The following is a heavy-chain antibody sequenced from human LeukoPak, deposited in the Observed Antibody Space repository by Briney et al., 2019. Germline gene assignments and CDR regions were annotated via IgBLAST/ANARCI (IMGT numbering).Heavy chain of an antibody. V-gene: IGHV3-7*01. J-gene: IGHJ4*02. D-gene: IGHD4-23*01. Sequence: GGSLRLSCAASGFTFSSYWMSWVRQAPGKGLEWVANIKPDGSQKSYVDSVKGRFTISRDNAKNSLYLQMNSLRAEDTAVYYCAGAVYGGNSDFGYWGQGTLVTVSS. CDR1: GFTFSSYW. CDR3: AGAVYGGNSDFGY. CDR2: IKPDGSQK.